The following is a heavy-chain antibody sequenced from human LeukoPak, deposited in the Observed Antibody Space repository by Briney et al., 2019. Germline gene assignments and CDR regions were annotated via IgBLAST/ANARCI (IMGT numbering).Heavy chain of an antibody. V-gene: IGHV1-18*03. CDR1: GYTFTSYG. Sequence: ASVKVSCKASGYTFTSYGISWVRQAPGQGLEWMGWISAYNGNTDYAQKLQGRVTMTTDTSTSTSTSTAYMELSSLTSEDMAVYYCTRGVWTGTTRSYYFDYWGQGTLVTVSS. D-gene: IGHD1-1*01. CDR3: TRGVWTGTTRSYYFDY. CDR2: ISAYNGNT. J-gene: IGHJ4*02.